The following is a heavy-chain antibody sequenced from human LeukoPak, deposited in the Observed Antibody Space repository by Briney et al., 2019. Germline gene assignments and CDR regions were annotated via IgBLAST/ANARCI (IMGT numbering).Heavy chain of an antibody. V-gene: IGHV4-4*08. CDR1: GVSVNSYC. CDR2: VCNRGST. CDR3: AASAPSYYVAFGF. Sequence: SETLSLTCTVSGVSVNSYCWSWIRQPPGKGLEWIGYVCNRGSTNNNPSLESRVIMSLGRSNNQFSLRLTSVTAADTAVYYCAASAPSYYVAFGFWGQGTLVTVSS. J-gene: IGHJ4*02. D-gene: IGHD3-22*01.